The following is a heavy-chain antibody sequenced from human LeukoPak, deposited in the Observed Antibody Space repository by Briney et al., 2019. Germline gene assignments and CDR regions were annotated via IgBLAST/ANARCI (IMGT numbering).Heavy chain of an antibody. D-gene: IGHD4-17*01. Sequence: GGSLRLSCAASGFTFSNFAMHWVRQAPGKGLEWVAVIWYDGSNKYYADSVKGRFTISRDNSKNTLYLQMNSLTAEDTAVHYCARGVTTVDYWGQGTLVTVSP. V-gene: IGHV3-33*01. CDR3: ARGVTTVDY. CDR1: GFTFSNFA. J-gene: IGHJ4*02. CDR2: IWYDGSNK.